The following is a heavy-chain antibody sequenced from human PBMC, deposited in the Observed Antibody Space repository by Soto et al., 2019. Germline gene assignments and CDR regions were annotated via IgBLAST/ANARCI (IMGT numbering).Heavy chain of an antibody. Sequence: QVQLQKSGPGLVRPSQTLSLTCAVSSGSIRSGDYYWTWIRQPPGKGLEWIGYIDHSGSAYYNPSLKSRATISLDTSNSGFSLKLNSVTAADTAVYFCAGELGTFYFEHWGQGRLVTVSS. CDR2: IDHSGSA. D-gene: IGHD7-27*01. V-gene: IGHV4-30-4*01. CDR1: SGSIRSGDYY. CDR3: AGELGTFYFEH. J-gene: IGHJ4*02.